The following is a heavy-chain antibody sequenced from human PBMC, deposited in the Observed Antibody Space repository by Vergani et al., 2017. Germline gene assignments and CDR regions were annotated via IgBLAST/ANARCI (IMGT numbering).Heavy chain of an antibody. Sequence: QVQLVESGGGVVQPGRSLRLSCAASGFTFSSYGMHWVRQAPGKGLEWVAVIWYDGSNKYYADSLKGRFTISRDNSKNTLYLQMNSLRAEDTAVYYCAGRTVEDYYYGMDVWGQGTTVTVSS. CDR2: IWYDGSNK. CDR3: AGRTVEDYYYGMDV. D-gene: IGHD3/OR15-3a*01. J-gene: IGHJ6*02. V-gene: IGHV3-33*01. CDR1: GFTFSSYG.